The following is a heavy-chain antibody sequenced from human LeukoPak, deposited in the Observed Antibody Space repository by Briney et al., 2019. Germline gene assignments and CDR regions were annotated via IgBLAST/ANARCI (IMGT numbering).Heavy chain of an antibody. D-gene: IGHD1-26*01. CDR2: IKQDGSEK. V-gene: IGHV3-7*05. CDR3: ASYSGRYYAAFDI. Sequence: PGGSLRLSCAASGFTFSSYWMSCVRQAPGKGLEWVANIKQDGSEKYYVDSVKGRFTISRDNAKNSLYLQMNSLRAEDTAVYYCASYSGRYYAAFDIWGQGTMVTVSS. CDR1: GFTFSSYW. J-gene: IGHJ3*02.